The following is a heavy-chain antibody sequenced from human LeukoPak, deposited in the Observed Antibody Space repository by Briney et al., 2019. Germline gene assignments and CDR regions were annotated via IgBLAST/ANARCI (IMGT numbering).Heavy chain of an antibody. D-gene: IGHD1-26*01. CDR2: INIGNGNT. V-gene: IGHV1-3*04. Sequence: ASVKVSCKASGYTFTRYAMHWVRQAPGQRLEWMGWINIGNGNTEYSQKFQGRVTVTRDTSANTAYMELSSLRSEDTAVYYCAREGGSYGWYFDLWGRGTLVTVSS. J-gene: IGHJ2*01. CDR1: GYTFTRYA. CDR3: AREGGSYGWYFDL.